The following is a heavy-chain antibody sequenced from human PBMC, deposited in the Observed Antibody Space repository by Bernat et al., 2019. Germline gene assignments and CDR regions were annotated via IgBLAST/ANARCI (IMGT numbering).Heavy chain of an antibody. V-gene: IGHV4-4*02. Sequence: QVQLQESGPGLVKPSGTLSLTCAVSGGSISSSNWWSWVRQPPGKGLEWIGSIYYSGSTYYNPSLKSRVTISVDTSKNQFSLKLSSVTAADTAVYYCASGTAAGRQYYFDYWGQGTLVTVSS. CDR3: ASGTAAGRQYYFDY. CDR1: GGSISSSNW. CDR2: IYYSGST. J-gene: IGHJ4*02. D-gene: IGHD6-13*01.